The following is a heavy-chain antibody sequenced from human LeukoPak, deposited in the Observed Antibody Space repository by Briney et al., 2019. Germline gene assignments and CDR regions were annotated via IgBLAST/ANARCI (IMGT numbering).Heavy chain of an antibody. CDR3: ARSSYDYGGNTDY. V-gene: IGHV5-51*01. CDR2: IYPGDSDT. J-gene: IGHJ4*02. D-gene: IGHD4-23*01. CDR1: VYSFTSYW. Sequence: PGESLKISCKGSVYSFTSYWIGWVRQMPGKGLEWMGIIYPGDSDTRYSPSFQGQVTISADKSISTAYLQWSSLKASDTAMYYCARSSYDYGGNTDYWGQGTLVTVSS.